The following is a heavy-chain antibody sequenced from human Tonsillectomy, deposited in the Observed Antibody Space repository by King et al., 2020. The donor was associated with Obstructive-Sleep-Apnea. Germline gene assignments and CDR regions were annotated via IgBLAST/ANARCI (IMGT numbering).Heavy chain of an antibody. CDR2: INNDGSDT. V-gene: IGHV3-74*01. J-gene: IGHJ5*02. CDR1: GFTFSSYW. Sequence: VQLVESGGDLVQPGGSLRLSCAASGFTFSSYWMHWVRQAPGKGLVWVSRINNDGSDTIYAASVKGRFTISRDNARNTLYLQMNSLRADDTAVYYCARDKPHNSFDPWGQGTLVTVFS. CDR3: ARDKPHNSFDP.